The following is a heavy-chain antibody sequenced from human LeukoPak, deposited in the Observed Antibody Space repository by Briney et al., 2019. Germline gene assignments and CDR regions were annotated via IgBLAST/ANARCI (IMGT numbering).Heavy chain of an antibody. CDR3: ASSSSGWFRISYYFDY. CDR2: ISYDGSNK. J-gene: IGHJ4*02. CDR1: GFTFSSYA. Sequence: GGSLRLSCAASGFTFSSYAMHWVRQAPGKGLEWVAVISYDGSNKYYADSVKGRFTISRDNSKNTLYLQMNSLRAEDTAVYYCASSSSGWFRISYYFDYWGQGTPVTVSS. V-gene: IGHV3-30-3*01. D-gene: IGHD6-19*01.